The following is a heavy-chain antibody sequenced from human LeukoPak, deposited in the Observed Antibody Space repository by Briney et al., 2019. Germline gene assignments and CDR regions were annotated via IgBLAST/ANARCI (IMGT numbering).Heavy chain of an antibody. CDR3: ARQDYYDSSGFKGRAFDI. D-gene: IGHD3-22*01. J-gene: IGHJ3*02. CDR1: GFTFSSYA. CDR2: INPPDAGT. V-gene: IGHV3-23*01. Sequence: GGSLRLSCAVSGFTFSSYAMGWVRQAPGRGLEWVSAINPPDAGTYYADSVKGRFTISRDNSKNTVYLQMNSLRAEDTAVYYCARQDYYDSSGFKGRAFDIWGQGTMVAVPS.